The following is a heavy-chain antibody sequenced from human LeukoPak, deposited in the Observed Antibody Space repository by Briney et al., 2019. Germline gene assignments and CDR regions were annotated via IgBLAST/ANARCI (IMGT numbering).Heavy chain of an antibody. Sequence: TGGSLRLSCAASGFTFSSYAMSWVRQAPGKGLEWVSGIRDTGGSTYYADSVKGRFTISGDNSKNTLYLQMNTLRAEDTAIYYCAKSAGTALYYNMDVWGQGTTVTVSS. D-gene: IGHD1-7*01. CDR3: AKSAGTALYYNMDV. V-gene: IGHV3-23*01. J-gene: IGHJ6*02. CDR1: GFTFSSYA. CDR2: IRDTGGST.